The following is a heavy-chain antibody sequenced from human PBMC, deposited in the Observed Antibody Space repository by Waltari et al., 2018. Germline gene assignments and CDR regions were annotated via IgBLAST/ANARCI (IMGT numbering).Heavy chain of an antibody. CDR2: IYHSGST. D-gene: IGHD3-22*01. CDR1: GYSISSGYY. CDR3: AKGHNYYDSSGYPGY. V-gene: IGHV4-38-2*01. J-gene: IGHJ4*02. Sequence: QVQLQESGPGLVKPSETLSLTCAVSGYSISSGYYWGWIRQPPGKGLEWIGSIYHSGSTYYNPSLNSRVTISVDTSKNQFSLKLSSVTAADTAVYYCAKGHNYYDSSGYPGYWGQGTLVTVSS.